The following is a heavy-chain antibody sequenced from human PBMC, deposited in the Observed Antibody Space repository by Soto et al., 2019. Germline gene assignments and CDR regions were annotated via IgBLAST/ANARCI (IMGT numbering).Heavy chain of an antibody. CDR2: ITGGGDTT. Sequence: GGSLRLSCAASGFTFSAHAMGWVRQAPGKGLEGVSSITGGGDTTYYADSVMGRFTISRDNSKNTLYLQLNSLSAEDTAIYFCAKPLKRSIGYYYYALDVWGQGTTVTVSS. J-gene: IGHJ6*02. CDR1: GFTFSAHA. CDR3: AKPLKRSIGYYYYALDV. V-gene: IGHV3-23*01. D-gene: IGHD4-17*01.